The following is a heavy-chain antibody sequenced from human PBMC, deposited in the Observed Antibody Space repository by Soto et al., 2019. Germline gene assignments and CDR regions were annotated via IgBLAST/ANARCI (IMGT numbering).Heavy chain of an antibody. D-gene: IGHD3-3*01. Sequence: GGSLRLSCTASGFTCGDYAMSWFRQAPGKGQERVGFIRSKAYGGTTEYAASVKGRFTISRDDSKSIAYLQMNSLKTEQTAVYYSTGDLEEFWSGYYSGYWGQGTMVTVSS. CDR1: GFTCGDYA. V-gene: IGHV3-49*03. J-gene: IGHJ4*02. CDR3: TGDLEEFWSGYYSGY. CDR2: IRSKAYGGTT.